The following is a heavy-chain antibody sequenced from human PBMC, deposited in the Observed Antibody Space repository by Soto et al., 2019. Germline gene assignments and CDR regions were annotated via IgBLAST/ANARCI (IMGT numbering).Heavy chain of an antibody. CDR3: ANSSGYDPFDY. CDR2: ISYDGSNK. Sequence: QVQMVESGGGVVQPGRSLRLSCAASGFTFSNYGMYWVRQAPGKGLEWVTGISYDGSNKYYADSVKGRFTISRDNSKNTLYLQMNSLGAEDTAVCYDANSSGYDPFDYWGQRTVVTVS. D-gene: IGHD5-12*01. CDR1: GFTFSNYG. J-gene: IGHJ4*02. V-gene: IGHV3-30*18.